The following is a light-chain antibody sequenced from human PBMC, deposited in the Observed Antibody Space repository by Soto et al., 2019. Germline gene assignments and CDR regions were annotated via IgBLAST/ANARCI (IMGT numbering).Light chain of an antibody. CDR3: QQYGSSPWT. Sequence: IVLTQSPGTLSLSPGDRATLSCRASQSVSSAYLAWYQQKPGQAPRLLIYGASSRATGVPDRFSGSGSGTDFTLTISRLEPGDFAVYYCQQYGSSPWTFGQGTKVDIK. V-gene: IGKV3-20*01. J-gene: IGKJ1*01. CDR2: GAS. CDR1: QSVSSAY.